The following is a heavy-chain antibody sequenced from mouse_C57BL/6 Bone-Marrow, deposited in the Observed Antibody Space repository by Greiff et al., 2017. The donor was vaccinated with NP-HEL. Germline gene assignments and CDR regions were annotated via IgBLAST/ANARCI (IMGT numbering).Heavy chain of an antibody. CDR1: GYAFTNYL. CDR2: INPGSGGT. J-gene: IGHJ3*01. CDR3: AILRLRAY. V-gene: IGHV1-54*01. D-gene: IGHD3-2*02. Sequence: QVQLQQSGAKLVRPGTSVKVSCKASGYAFTNYLIEWVKQRPGQGLEWIGVINPGSGGTNYNEKFKGKATLTADKSSSTAYMQLSSLTSEDSAVYFCAILRLRAYWGQGTLVTVSA.